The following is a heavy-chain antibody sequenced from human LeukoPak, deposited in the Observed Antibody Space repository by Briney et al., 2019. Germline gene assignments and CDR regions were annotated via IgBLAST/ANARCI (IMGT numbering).Heavy chain of an antibody. J-gene: IGHJ4*02. Sequence: GASVKVSCKASGYTFTGYYMHWVRQAPGQGLEWMGWINPNSGGTNYAQKFQGRVTMTRDTSISTAYMELSRLRSDDTAVYYCARVRPGVLAVAGYDYWGQGTLVTVSS. V-gene: IGHV1-2*02. CDR3: ARVRPGVLAVAGYDY. CDR1: GYTFTGYY. CDR2: INPNSGGT. D-gene: IGHD6-19*01.